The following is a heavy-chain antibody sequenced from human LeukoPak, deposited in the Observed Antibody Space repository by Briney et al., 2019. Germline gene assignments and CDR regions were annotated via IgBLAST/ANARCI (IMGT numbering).Heavy chain of an antibody. D-gene: IGHD6-13*01. CDR2: IKDDGTEK. J-gene: IGHJ4*02. V-gene: IGHV3-7*03. CDR3: AKGARYGIAAAGTNLNF. CDR1: GFTFSNYW. Sequence: GGSLRLSCAASGFTFSNYWMGWVRQPLGKGLQWVANIKDDGTEKYYVDSVKGRFTISRDNSKNTLYLQMNSLRAEDTAVYYCAKGARYGIAAAGTNLNFWGQGILVTVSS.